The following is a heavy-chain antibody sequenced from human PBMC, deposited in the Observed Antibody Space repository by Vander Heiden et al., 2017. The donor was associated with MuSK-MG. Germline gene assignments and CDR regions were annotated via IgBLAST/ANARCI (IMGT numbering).Heavy chain of an antibody. D-gene: IGHD3-3*01. CDR2: IYYSGST. CDR1: GGSISSYY. V-gene: IGHV4-59*01. J-gene: IGHJ3*02. Sequence: QVQLQESGPGLVKPSETLSLTCTVSGGSISSYYRSWIRQPPGKGLEWIGYIYYSGSTNYNPSLKSRVTISVDTSKNQFSLKLSSVTAADTAVYYCARGYYDFWSGHRGDAFDIWGQGTMVTVSS. CDR3: ARGYYDFWSGHRGDAFDI.